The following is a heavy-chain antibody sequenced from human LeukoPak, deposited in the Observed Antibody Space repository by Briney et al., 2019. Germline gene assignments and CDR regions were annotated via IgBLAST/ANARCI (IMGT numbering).Heavy chain of an antibody. J-gene: IGHJ4*02. CDR3: AKGSGYSSSWYDY. CDR2: TNPDGGST. CDR1: GYTFTNYY. D-gene: IGHD6-13*01. Sequence: ASVKVSCKASGYTFTNYYMHWVRQAPGQRFEWMGMTNPDGGSTTYAQKFQDRVTMTTDTSTSTVYMELSSLRSEDTAVYYCAKGSGYSSSWYDYWGQGTLVTVSS. V-gene: IGHV1-46*01.